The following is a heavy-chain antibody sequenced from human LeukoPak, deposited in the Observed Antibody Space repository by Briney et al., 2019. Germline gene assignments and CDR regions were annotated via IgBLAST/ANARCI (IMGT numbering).Heavy chain of an antibody. CDR1: GYIFSSYG. D-gene: IGHD4-17*01. Sequence: GASVKVSCKASGYIFSSYGINWVRQAPGQGLEWMGWISTLNGNTNYAQKLQGRVTMTTDTSTSTAYMELRSLRSDDTAVYYCARVVKGPTTVTTPYFDYWGQGTLVTVSS. CDR2: ISTLNGNT. V-gene: IGHV1-18*01. J-gene: IGHJ4*02. CDR3: ARVVKGPTTVTTPYFDY.